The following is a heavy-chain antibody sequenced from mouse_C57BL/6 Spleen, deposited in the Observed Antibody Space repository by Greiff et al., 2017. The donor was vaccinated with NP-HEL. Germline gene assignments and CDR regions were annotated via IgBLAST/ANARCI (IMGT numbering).Heavy chain of an antibody. Sequence: VQVVESGPGLVAPSQSLSITCTVSGFSLTSYAISWVRQPPGKGLEWLGVIWTGGGTNYNSALKSRLSISKDNSKSQVFLKMNSLQTDDTARYYCARISYYYGERYFDYWGQGTTLTVSS. V-gene: IGHV2-9-1*01. J-gene: IGHJ2*01. CDR2: IWTGGGT. CDR3: ARISYYYGERYFDY. CDR1: GFSLTSYA. D-gene: IGHD1-1*01.